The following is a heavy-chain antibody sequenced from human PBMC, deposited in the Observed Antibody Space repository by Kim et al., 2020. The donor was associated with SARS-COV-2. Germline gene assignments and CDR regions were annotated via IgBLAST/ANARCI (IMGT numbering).Heavy chain of an antibody. D-gene: IGHD3-9*01. CDR2: INTNTGNP. J-gene: IGHJ4*02. CDR3: ARDQFDRLRYFDWSVHDY. V-gene: IGHV7-4-1*02. CDR1: GYTFTSYA. Sequence: ASVKVSCKASGYTFTSYAMNWVRQAPGQGLEWMGWINTNTGNPTYAQGFTGRFVFSLDTSVSTAYLQISSLKAEDTAVYYCARDQFDRLRYFDWSVHDYWGQGTLVTVSS.